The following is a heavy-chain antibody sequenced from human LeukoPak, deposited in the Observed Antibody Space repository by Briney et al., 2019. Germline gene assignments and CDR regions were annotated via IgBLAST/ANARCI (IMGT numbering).Heavy chain of an antibody. CDR1: GFTFSSYA. Sequence: GGSLRLSCAASGFTFSSYAMSWVRQAPGKGLEWVSVIYSGGSTYYADSVKGRFTISRDNSKNTLYLQMNSLRAEDTAVYYCARDPYYYDSSGYPVGPDAFDIWGQGTMVTVSS. CDR3: ARDPYYYDSSGYPVGPDAFDI. CDR2: IYSGGST. J-gene: IGHJ3*02. V-gene: IGHV3-66*01. D-gene: IGHD3-22*01.